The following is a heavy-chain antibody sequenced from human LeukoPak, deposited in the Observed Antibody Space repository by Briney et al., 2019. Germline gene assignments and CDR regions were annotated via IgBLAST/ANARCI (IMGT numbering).Heavy chain of an antibody. CDR3: AREPPAGTLSFFDY. Sequence: PGRSLRLSCAASGFTFSSYGMHWVRQAPGKGLEWVAVIWYDGSNKYYADSVKGRFTISRDNSKNTLYLQMNSLRAEDTAVYYCAREPPAGTLSFFDYWGQGTLVTVSS. D-gene: IGHD6-13*01. J-gene: IGHJ4*02. CDR2: IWYDGSNK. CDR1: GFTFSSYG. V-gene: IGHV3-33*08.